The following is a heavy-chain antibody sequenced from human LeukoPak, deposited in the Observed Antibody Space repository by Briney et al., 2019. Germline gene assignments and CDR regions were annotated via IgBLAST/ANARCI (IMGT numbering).Heavy chain of an antibody. CDR2: IYPGDSDT. J-gene: IGHJ4*02. CDR1: GSSFTTYW. V-gene: IGHV5-51*01. Sequence: GESLKISCKGSGSSFTTYWIAWVRQVPGKGLEWMGIIYPGDSDTRSSPSFQGQVTISADKSINTAYLQWSSLKASDTAMYYCARQADYNIVTGYYKGHLDYWGQGTLVTVSS. CDR3: ARQADYNIVTGYYKGHLDY. D-gene: IGHD3-9*01.